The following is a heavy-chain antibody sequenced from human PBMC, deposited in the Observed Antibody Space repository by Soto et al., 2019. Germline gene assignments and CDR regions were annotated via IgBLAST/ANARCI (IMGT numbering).Heavy chain of an antibody. J-gene: IGHJ4*02. CDR1: GFTFSDYY. CDR3: AREVRYYYDSSGYYLDY. CDR2: ISSSGSTI. Sequence: GSLRLSCAASGFTFSDYYMSWIRQAPGKGLEWVSYISSSGSTIYYADSVKGRFTISRDNAKNSLYLQMNSLRAEDTAVYYCAREVRYYYDSSGYYLDYWGQGTLVTVSS. D-gene: IGHD3-22*01. V-gene: IGHV3-11*01.